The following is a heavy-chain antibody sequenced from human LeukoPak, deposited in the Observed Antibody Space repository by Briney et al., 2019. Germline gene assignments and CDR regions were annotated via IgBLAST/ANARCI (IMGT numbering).Heavy chain of an antibody. Sequence: PSETLSPTCAVSGYSISSAYYWGWIRQPPGKGLEWIGSIYHSGNTYYKPSFKSRATISLEAPTNHFYLDVTSVTAAETAGDYCTRDTGGATNADWGQGILVTVSS. CDR2: IYHSGNT. CDR1: GYSISSAYY. J-gene: IGHJ4*02. D-gene: IGHD1-26*01. V-gene: IGHV4-38-2*02. CDR3: TRDTGGATNAD.